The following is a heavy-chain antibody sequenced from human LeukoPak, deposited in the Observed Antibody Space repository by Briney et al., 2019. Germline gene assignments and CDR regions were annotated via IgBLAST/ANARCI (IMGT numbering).Heavy chain of an antibody. J-gene: IGHJ4*02. V-gene: IGHV3-30*18. Sequence: GGSLRLSCAASGFTFSSYAMSWVRQAPGKGLEWVAVISYDGSNKYYADSVKGRFTISRDNSKNTLYLQMNSLRAEDTAVYYCAKEKYSSGWPFDYWGQGTLVTVSS. D-gene: IGHD6-19*01. CDR2: ISYDGSNK. CDR1: GFTFSSYA. CDR3: AKEKYSSGWPFDY.